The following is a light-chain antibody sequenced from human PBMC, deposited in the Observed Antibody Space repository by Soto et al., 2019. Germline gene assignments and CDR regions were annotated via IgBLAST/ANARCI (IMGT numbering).Light chain of an antibody. Sequence: DIPMTQSPSTLSASVGDRVTITCRAGQSIRSWLAWYQQKPGKAPKLLIYGASSLESGVPSRFSGSGSGTEFTLTISSLQSDDFATYYCQQYNTYPRTFGRGTKVEIK. CDR3: QQYNTYPRT. J-gene: IGKJ1*01. CDR2: GAS. CDR1: QSIRSW. V-gene: IGKV1-5*03.